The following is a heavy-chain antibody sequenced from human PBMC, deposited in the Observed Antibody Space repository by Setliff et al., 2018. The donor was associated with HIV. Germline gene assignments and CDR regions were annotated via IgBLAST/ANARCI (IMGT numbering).Heavy chain of an antibody. V-gene: IGHV3-49*04. J-gene: IGHJ6*02. CDR2: IRTKAYSGTT. CDR3: SRDVLTNNYYYYGMDV. CDR1: GFNFGEYA. Sequence: GGSLRLSCSASGFNFGEYALSWVRQAPGRGLEWVAFIRTKAYSGTTEYAASVKDRFTISRDDSKSIAYLQMNSLKTEDSAVYYCSRDVLTNNYYYYGMDVWGQGTTVTVSS. D-gene: IGHD4-4*01.